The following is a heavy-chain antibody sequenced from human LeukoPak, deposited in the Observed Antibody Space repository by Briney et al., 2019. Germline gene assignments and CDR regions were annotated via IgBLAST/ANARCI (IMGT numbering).Heavy chain of an antibody. Sequence: ASVKVSCKVSVYTLTELSMHWVRQAPGKGLEWMGGFDPEDGETIYAQKFQGRVTMTEDTSTDTAYVELSSLRSEDTAVYYCSVWGSYRGDYWGQGTLVTVSS. D-gene: IGHD3-16*02. V-gene: IGHV1-24*01. CDR1: VYTLTELS. CDR3: SVWGSYRGDY. J-gene: IGHJ4*02. CDR2: FDPEDGET.